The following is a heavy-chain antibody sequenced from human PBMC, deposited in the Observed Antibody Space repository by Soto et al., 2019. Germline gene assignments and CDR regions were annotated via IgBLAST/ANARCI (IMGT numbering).Heavy chain of an antibody. V-gene: IGHV4-59*01. Sequence: SETLSLTCTVSGGSINGFYWSWIRQPPGKGLEWIGYVYYTGSTTYNPSLESRVTMSVDTSKDQFSLKLSSVNAADTAVYYCAKYRRTQAEGFTLDYWGQGTLVTVSS. J-gene: IGHJ4*02. CDR2: VYYTGST. CDR3: AKYRRTQAEGFTLDY. CDR1: GGSINGFY. D-gene: IGHD2-2*01.